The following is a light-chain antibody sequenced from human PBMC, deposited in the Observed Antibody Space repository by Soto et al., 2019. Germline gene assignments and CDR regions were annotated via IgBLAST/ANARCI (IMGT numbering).Light chain of an antibody. CDR1: QNINSW. CDR2: KAS. V-gene: IGKV1-5*03. Sequence: DIQMTQSPSTLSASVGDRVTITCRASQNINSWLAWYQQKPGKAPKFLIHKASSLQSGVPSRLSGSGSGTEFTLTIRSLDPDDFATYYCQQYNGYGRFGQGTKVDIK. CDR3: QQYNGYGR. J-gene: IGKJ1*01.